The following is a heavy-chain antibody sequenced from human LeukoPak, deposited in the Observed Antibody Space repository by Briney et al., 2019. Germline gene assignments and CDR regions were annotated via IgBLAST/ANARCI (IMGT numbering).Heavy chain of an antibody. CDR1: GGSISSGDYY. D-gene: IGHD3-3*01. V-gene: IGHV4-30-4*01. CDR3: ARVIYGDFGVARSFDY. CDR2: IYYSGST. J-gene: IGHJ4*02. Sequence: SETLSLTCTVSGGSISSGDYYWSWIRQPPGKGLEWTGYIYYSGSTYYNPSLKSRVTISVDTSKNQFSLKLSSVTAADTAVYYCARVIYGDFGVARSFDYWGQGTLVTVSS.